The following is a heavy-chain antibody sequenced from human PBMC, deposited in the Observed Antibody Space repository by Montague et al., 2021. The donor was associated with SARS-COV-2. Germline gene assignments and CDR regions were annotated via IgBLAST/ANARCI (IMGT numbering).Heavy chain of an antibody. D-gene: IGHD3-22*01. V-gene: IGHV4-39*07. Sequence: SETLSLTCTVSGGSISSSSHYWGWIRQPPGKGLEWIGYIYYSGSTYYNPSLKSRVTISVDTSKNQFSLKLSSVTAADTAVYYCAGEIVVVTQTYHYGMDVWAKGPRSPSP. CDR3: AGEIVVVTQTYHYGMDV. J-gene: IGHJ6*02. CDR2: IYYSGST. CDR1: GGSISSSSHY.